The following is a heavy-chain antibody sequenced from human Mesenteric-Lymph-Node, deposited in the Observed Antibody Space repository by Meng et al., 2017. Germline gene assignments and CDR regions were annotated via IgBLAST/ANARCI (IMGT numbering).Heavy chain of an antibody. V-gene: IGHV4-34*01. Sequence: QVQLHQWGSGLLMPSEALPLTCSVFGGSFSGYYWSWVRQPPGKGLEWIGEINHSGSTNCNPSLKSRVTISVDTSKKQFSLKLSSVTAADTAVYYCARTIGGADIVVVPAAYYFDYWGQGTLVTVSS. CDR3: ARTIGGADIVVVPAAYYFDY. D-gene: IGHD2-2*01. CDR1: GGSFSGYY. J-gene: IGHJ4*02. CDR2: INHSGST.